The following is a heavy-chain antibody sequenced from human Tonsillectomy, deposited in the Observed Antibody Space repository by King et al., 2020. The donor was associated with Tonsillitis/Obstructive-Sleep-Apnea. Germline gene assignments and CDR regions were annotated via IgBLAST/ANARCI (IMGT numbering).Heavy chain of an antibody. D-gene: IGHD1-26*01. CDR2: IYWHGDK. CDR1: GFSLSTSGVA. CDR3: EHQPYSGSQYDPYYYMDV. Sequence: ITLKESGPTLVKPTQTLTLTCSFSGFSLSTSGVAVGWIRQPPGEALEWLALIYWHGDKRYSPSLKSRLTITKDTSKNQVVIIMTNMDPVDTATYYCEHQPYSGSQYDPYYYMDVWGKGTTVTVSS. V-gene: IGHV2-5*01. J-gene: IGHJ6*03.